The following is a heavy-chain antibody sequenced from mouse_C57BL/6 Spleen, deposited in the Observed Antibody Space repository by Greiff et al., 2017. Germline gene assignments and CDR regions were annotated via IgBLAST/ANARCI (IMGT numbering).Heavy chain of an antibody. J-gene: IGHJ1*03. D-gene: IGHD2-4*01. Sequence: EVQLQESGPGLVKPSQSLSLTCSVTGYSITSGYYWNWIRQFPGNKLEWMGYISYDGSNNYNPSLKNRISITRDTSKNQFFLKLNSVTTEDTATYYCARAIYYDYDEDFDVWGTGTTVTVSS. CDR3: ARAIYYDYDEDFDV. V-gene: IGHV3-6*01. CDR1: GYSITSGYY. CDR2: ISYDGSN.